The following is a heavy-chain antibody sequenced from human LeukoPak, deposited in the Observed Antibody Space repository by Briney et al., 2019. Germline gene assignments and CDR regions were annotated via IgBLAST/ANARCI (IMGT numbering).Heavy chain of an antibody. CDR1: GFTFNSYS. V-gene: IGHV3-21*01. CDR2: ISSSSSYI. J-gene: IGHJ6*03. CDR3: AGNWNYDYYYYYYYMDV. D-gene: IGHD1-7*01. Sequence: GGSLRLSCAASGFTFNSYSMNWVRQAPGKGLEWVSSISSSSSYIYYADSVKGRFTISRDNAKNSLYLQMNSLRAEDTAVYYCAGNWNYDYYYYYYYMDVWGKGTTVTVSS.